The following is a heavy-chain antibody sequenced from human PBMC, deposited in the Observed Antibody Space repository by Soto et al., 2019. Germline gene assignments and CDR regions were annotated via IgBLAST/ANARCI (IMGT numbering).Heavy chain of an antibody. V-gene: IGHV3-7*01. J-gene: IGHJ3*02. CDR3: AGKGAAEI. CDR1: GFTFSDSW. CDR2: IRQDGSKM. D-gene: IGHD2-15*01. Sequence: EVQLVESGGGLVQPGGSLRLSCAASGFTFSDSWMNWVRQAPGKGLEWVANIRQDGSKMYYVDSVKGRFTISRDNAKNSLYLQMHSLRAEDTAVYFCAGKGAAEIWGQGTIVTVSS.